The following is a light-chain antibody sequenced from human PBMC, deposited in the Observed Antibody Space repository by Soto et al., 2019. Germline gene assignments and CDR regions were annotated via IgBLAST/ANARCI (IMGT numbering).Light chain of an antibody. CDR2: DVG. J-gene: IGLJ3*02. CDR3: CSYAGNKTVV. V-gene: IGLV2-11*01. Sequence: HSVLTQPRSVSGSPGQSVTISCTGTSSDVGAYIYVSWYQQYPAKAPKVMIYDVGRRPSGVPDRFSGSKSGNTASLTISGLQAEDEAVYFCCSYAGNKTVVFGGGTKVTVL. CDR1: SSDVGAYIY.